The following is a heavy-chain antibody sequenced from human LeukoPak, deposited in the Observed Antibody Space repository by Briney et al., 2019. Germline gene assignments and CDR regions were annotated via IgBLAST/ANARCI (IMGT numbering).Heavy chain of an antibody. D-gene: IGHD1-7*01. J-gene: IGHJ3*02. CDR1: GGSISSYY. Sequence: KPSETLSLTCTVSGGSISSYYWSWVRQPAGKGLEWIGRIYTSGSTNYNPSLKSRVTMSVDTSKNQFSLKPSSVTAADTAVYYCASYNWNYVAFDIWGQGTMVTVSS. V-gene: IGHV4-4*07. CDR2: IYTSGST. CDR3: ASYNWNYVAFDI.